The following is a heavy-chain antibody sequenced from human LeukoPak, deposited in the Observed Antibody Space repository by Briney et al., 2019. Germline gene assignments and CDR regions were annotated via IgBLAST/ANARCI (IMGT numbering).Heavy chain of an antibody. D-gene: IGHD2-2*01. CDR3: ARGAVPAAPPDY. Sequence: ASVTVSCTASGYTFTGYYMHWVRQAPGQGLEWMGRINPNSGGTNYAQKFQGRVTMTRDTSISTAYMELSRLRSDDTALYSCARGAVPAAPPDYWGQGTLVTVSS. J-gene: IGHJ4*02. CDR1: GYTFTGYY. CDR2: INPNSGGT. V-gene: IGHV1-2*06.